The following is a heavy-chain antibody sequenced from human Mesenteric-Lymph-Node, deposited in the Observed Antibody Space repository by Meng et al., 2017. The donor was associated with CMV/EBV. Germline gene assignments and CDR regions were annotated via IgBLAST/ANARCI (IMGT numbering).Heavy chain of an antibody. CDR3: ARVLDYGGNPLRFDY. J-gene: IGHJ4*02. CDR2: IIPILGIA. D-gene: IGHD4-23*01. Sequence: SVKVSCKASGCTFSSYAISWVRQAPGQGLEWMGGIIPILGIANYAQKFQGRVTITADKSTSTAYMELSSLRSEDTAVYYCARVLDYGGNPLRFDYWGQGTLVTVSS. V-gene: IGHV1-69*10. CDR1: GCTFSSYA.